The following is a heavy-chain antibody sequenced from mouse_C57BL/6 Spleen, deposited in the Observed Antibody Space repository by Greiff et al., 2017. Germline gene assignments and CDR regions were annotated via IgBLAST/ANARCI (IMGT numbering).Heavy chain of an antibody. Sequence: QVQLQQPGAELVKPGASVKMSCKASGYTFTSYWITWVKQRPGQGLEWIGDIYPGSGSTNYNEKFKSKATLTVDTSSSTAYMQLSSLTSEDSAVYYCAREDYYGSSYYYAMDYWGEGASVTASS. J-gene: IGHJ4*01. CDR3: AREDYYGSSYYYAMDY. D-gene: IGHD1-1*01. CDR1: GYTFTSYW. V-gene: IGHV1-55*01. CDR2: IYPGSGST.